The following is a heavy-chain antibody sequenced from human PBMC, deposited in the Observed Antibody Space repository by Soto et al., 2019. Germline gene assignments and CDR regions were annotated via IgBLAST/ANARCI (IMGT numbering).Heavy chain of an antibody. CDR2: IHPGDSDT. CDR3: ARTTRPEVAASLEYYYFSGMDV. CDR1: GYSFTSYW. D-gene: IGHD2-15*01. Sequence: GESLKISCEASGYSFTSYWIGWVRQMPGKGLEWMGIIHPGDSDTKYSPSFQGQVTISVDKSITTAYLQWSSQKAADTAMYFCARTTRPEVAASLEYYYFSGMDVWGQGTTVTVSS. J-gene: IGHJ6*02. V-gene: IGHV5-51*01.